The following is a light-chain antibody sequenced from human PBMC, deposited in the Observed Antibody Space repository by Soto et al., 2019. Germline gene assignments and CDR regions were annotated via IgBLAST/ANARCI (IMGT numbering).Light chain of an antibody. Sequence: QSVLTQPASVSGSPGQSITISCTGTSSDVGSYDLVSWYQHHPGTAPKLILYEVTKRPSGVSNRFSGSKSGNTASLTISGLQTEDDSHYYCCSYAGSNNFVFGTGTKVTVL. J-gene: IGLJ1*01. CDR3: CSYAGSNNFV. CDR1: SSDVGSYDL. CDR2: EVT. V-gene: IGLV2-23*02.